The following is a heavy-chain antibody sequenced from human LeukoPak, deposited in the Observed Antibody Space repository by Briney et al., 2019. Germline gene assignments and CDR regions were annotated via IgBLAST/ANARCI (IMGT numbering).Heavy chain of an antibody. Sequence: PSETLSLTCTVSGGSISSGDYYWSWIRQPPGKGLEWIGYIYYSGSTYCNPSLKSRVTISVDTSKNQFSLKLSSVTAADTAVYYCARERGYCSSTSCYNWFDPWGQGTLVTVSS. V-gene: IGHV4-30-4*08. CDR3: ARERGYCSSTSCYNWFDP. D-gene: IGHD2-2*01. J-gene: IGHJ5*02. CDR1: GGSISSGDYY. CDR2: IYYSGST.